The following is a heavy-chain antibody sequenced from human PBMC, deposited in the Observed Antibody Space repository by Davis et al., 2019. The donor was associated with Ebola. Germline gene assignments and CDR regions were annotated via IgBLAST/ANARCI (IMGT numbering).Heavy chain of an antibody. CDR1: GYTFTTYD. J-gene: IGHJ5*02. CDR2: MNPNSGNT. V-gene: IGHV1-8*01. CDR3: TRAIARRRYGSWFDP. D-gene: IGHD4-17*01. Sequence: ASVKVSCKASGYTFTTYDINWVRQATGHGLEWMGWMNPNSGNTGYAQKFQGRVTMTRDTSITTAYMELSSLSSDDTAVYYCTRAIARRRYGSWFDPWGQGTPVTVSS.